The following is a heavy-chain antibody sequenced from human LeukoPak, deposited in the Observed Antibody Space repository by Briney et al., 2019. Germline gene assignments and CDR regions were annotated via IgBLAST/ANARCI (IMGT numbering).Heavy chain of an antibody. V-gene: IGHV3-7*01. Sequence: GGSLRLSCAASGFTFSSYLMSWVRQAPGKGLEWVANIKQDGSEKYYVDSVKGRFTISRDNAKNSLYLQMNSLRAEDTAVYYCARDSGYSGYNDYWGQGTLVTVSS. CDR2: IKQDGSEK. CDR1: GFTFSSYL. J-gene: IGHJ4*02. CDR3: ARDSGYSGYNDY. D-gene: IGHD5-12*01.